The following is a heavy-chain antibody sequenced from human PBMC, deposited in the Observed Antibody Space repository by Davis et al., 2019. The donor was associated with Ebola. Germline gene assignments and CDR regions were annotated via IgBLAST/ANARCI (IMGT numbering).Heavy chain of an antibody. J-gene: IGHJ5*02. CDR2: MNPSSGDT. V-gene: IGHV1-8*02. Sequence: ASVKVSCKASGYTFTNYYMHWVRQAPGQGLEWMGWMNPSSGDTGYAQKFQGRVTMTGDISTSTAYMELSSLTSEDTAVYYCARELVIMFGGVLDPWGQGTLVTVSS. CDR3: ARELVIMFGGVLDP. D-gene: IGHD3-16*01. CDR1: GYTFTNYY.